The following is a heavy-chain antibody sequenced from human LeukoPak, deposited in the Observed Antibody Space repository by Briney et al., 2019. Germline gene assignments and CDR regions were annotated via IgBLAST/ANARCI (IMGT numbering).Heavy chain of an antibody. V-gene: IGHV4-59*08. J-gene: IGHJ6*02. CDR2: IYYSGST. CDR3: ARLDYDILTNYYNPYYFYGMDV. D-gene: IGHD3-9*01. Sequence: SETLSLTCTVSGASISCYYWSWIRQPPGKGLEWIGYIYYSGSTNYNPSLKSRVSISADTSKNQFSLKLSSVTAADTAAYYCARLDYDILTNYYNPYYFYGMDVWGQGTTVTVSS. CDR1: GASISCYY.